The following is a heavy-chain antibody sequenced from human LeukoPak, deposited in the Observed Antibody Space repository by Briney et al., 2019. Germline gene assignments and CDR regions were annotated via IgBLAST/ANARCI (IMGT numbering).Heavy chain of an antibody. V-gene: IGHV3-23*01. Sequence: SGGSLRLSCAASGFTFSTSAMNWFRQAPGKGLEWVSGMSASGGSTYYADSVKGRFTISRDNSKNTLYLQMNSLRAEDTAIYFCAKGVITGTTPQPFDYWGQGTLVTVSS. D-gene: IGHD1-7*01. CDR3: AKGVITGTTPQPFDY. J-gene: IGHJ4*02. CDR2: MSASGGST. CDR1: GFTFSTSA.